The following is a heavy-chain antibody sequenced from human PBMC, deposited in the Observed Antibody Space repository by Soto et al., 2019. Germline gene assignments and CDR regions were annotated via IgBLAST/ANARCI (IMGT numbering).Heavy chain of an antibody. CDR2: IFYSGVT. J-gene: IGHJ4*02. CDR1: GGSISGYY. V-gene: IGHV4-59*01. Sequence: PSLTCTVSGGSISGYYWTWIRQPPGKGLEWIGYIFYSGVTNYNPSLKSRVTLSVDTSKNQFSLKLRSVTAADTAVYYCARVGSSGWSPDYWGRGTLVTVSS. CDR3: ARVGSSGWSPDY. D-gene: IGHD6-19*01.